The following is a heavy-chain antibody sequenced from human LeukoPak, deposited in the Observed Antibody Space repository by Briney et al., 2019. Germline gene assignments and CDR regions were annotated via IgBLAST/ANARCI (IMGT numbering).Heavy chain of an antibody. CDR3: ARDGSGDSIDY. Sequence: PGRSLRLSCAASGFTFSSYGMHWVRQAPGKGLEWVAVISYDGSNKYYADSVKGRFTISRDNSKNTLYLQMNSLRAEDTAVYYCARDGSGDSIDYWGQGTLVTVSS. D-gene: IGHD3-10*01. J-gene: IGHJ4*02. CDR2: ISYDGSNK. CDR1: GFTFSSYG. V-gene: IGHV3-30*03.